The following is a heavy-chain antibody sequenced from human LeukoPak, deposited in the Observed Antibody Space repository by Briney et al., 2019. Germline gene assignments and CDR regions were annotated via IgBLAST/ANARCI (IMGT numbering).Heavy chain of an antibody. CDR3: ASGPLKAVAGTRKYFQH. CDR1: GASFSGYY. Sequence: SETLSLTCAVYGASFSGYYWSWIRQPPGKGLEWIGEINHSGSTNYNPSLKSRVTISVDTSKNQFSLKLSSVTAADTAVYYCASGPLKAVAGTRKYFQHWGQGTLVTVSS. D-gene: IGHD6-19*01. V-gene: IGHV4-34*01. J-gene: IGHJ1*01. CDR2: INHSGST.